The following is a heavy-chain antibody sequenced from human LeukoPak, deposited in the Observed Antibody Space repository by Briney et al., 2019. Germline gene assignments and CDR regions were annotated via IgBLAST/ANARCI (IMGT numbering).Heavy chain of an antibody. CDR3: ARVNLNYRWFDP. Sequence: ASVKVSCKASGYTFTSYGISWVRQASGQGLEWMGWISAYNGNTNYAQKLQGRVTMTTDTSTSTAYMELRSLRSDDTAVYYCARVNLNYRWFDPWGQGTLVTVSS. D-gene: IGHD4-11*01. CDR1: GYTFTSYG. CDR2: ISAYNGNT. J-gene: IGHJ5*02. V-gene: IGHV1-18*01.